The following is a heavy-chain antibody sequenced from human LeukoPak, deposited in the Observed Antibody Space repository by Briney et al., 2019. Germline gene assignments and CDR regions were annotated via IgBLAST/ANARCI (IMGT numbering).Heavy chain of an antibody. J-gene: IGHJ3*02. D-gene: IGHD3-10*01. Sequence: PSGTLSLTCAVSGGSISSSNWWSWVRPPPGKGLEWIVEIYHSGSTNYNPSLKSRVTISVDKAKNQFSLKLSSVTAADTAVYYCARGRRFGELWGAFDIWGQGTMVTVSS. CDR2: IYHSGST. CDR1: GGSISSSNW. CDR3: ARGRRFGELWGAFDI. V-gene: IGHV4-4*02.